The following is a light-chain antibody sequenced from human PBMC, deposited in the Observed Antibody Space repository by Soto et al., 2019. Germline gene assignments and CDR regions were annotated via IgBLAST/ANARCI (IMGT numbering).Light chain of an antibody. J-gene: IGLJ2*01. CDR1: SSDVGGYNY. CDR3: SSYTSSSTS. V-gene: IGLV2-14*01. Sequence: QSALTQPASVSGSPGQSINISCTGTSSDVGGYNYVSWYQQHPGKAPKLMIYDVSNRPSGVSNRFSGSKSGNTASLTISGLQAEDEADYYCSSYTSSSTSFGGGTQLTVL. CDR2: DVS.